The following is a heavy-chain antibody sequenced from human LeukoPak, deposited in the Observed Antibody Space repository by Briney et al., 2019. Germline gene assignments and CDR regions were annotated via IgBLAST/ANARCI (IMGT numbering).Heavy chain of an antibody. Sequence: SETLSLTCTVSGGSISSYYWSWIRQPPGKGLEWIGYIYSSGSTNYNPSLKSRVTISVDTSKNQFSLKLSSVTAADTAVYYCARRRGAHTANALDIWGQGTMVTASS. J-gene: IGHJ3*02. D-gene: IGHD3-10*01. CDR2: IYSSGST. CDR3: ARRRGAHTANALDI. V-gene: IGHV4-59*08. CDR1: GGSISSYY.